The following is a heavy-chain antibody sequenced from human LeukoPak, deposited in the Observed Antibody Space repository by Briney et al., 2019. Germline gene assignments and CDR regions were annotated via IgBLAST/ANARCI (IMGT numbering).Heavy chain of an antibody. J-gene: IGHJ4*02. Sequence: GGSLRLSCAASGFTFSSYAMHWVRQAPGKGLEYVSAISSNGGSTYYANSVKGRFTISRDNSKNTLYLQMGSLRAEDMAVYYCVPLWLTELDYWGQGTLVTVSS. D-gene: IGHD4/OR15-4a*01. V-gene: IGHV3-64*01. CDR2: ISSNGGST. CDR1: GFTFSSYA. CDR3: VPLWLTELDY.